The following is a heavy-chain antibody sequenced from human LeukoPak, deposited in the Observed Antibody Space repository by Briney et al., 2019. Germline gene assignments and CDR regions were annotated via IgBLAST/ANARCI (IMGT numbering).Heavy chain of an antibody. Sequence: GGSLRLSCAASGFTVSSNYMSWVRQAPGKGLEWVSVIYSGGSTYYADSVKGRFTISRDNSKNTLYLQMNSLRAEDTAVYYCAKEEGYDSSGYDPAYYYYGMDVWGQGTRSPSP. V-gene: IGHV3-53*05. CDR3: AKEEGYDSSGYDPAYYYYGMDV. CDR1: GFTVSSNY. D-gene: IGHD3-22*01. CDR2: IYSGGST. J-gene: IGHJ6*02.